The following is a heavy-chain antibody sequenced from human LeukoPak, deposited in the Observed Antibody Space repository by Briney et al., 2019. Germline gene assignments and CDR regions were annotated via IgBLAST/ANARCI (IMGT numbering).Heavy chain of an antibody. CDR3: ARWYSSGWYVDAFDI. Sequence: GGSLRLSCAASGFTFSRFGMHWVRQAPGKGLEWVAVIWYDGSNKQYADSVKGRFTISRDNSKNTLYLQMNSLRAEDTAVYYCARWYSSGWYVDAFDIWGQGTMVTVSS. V-gene: IGHV3-33*01. CDR1: GFTFSRFG. J-gene: IGHJ3*02. CDR2: IWYDGSNK. D-gene: IGHD6-19*01.